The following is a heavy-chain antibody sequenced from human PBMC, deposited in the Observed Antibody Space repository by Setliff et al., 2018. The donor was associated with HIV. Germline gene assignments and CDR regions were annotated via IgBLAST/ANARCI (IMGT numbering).Heavy chain of an antibody. Sequence: SETLSLTCTVSGGSISSGGYYWSWIRQHPGKGLEWIGYIYYSGSTYYNPSLESRVTISIDTSKNQFSLKLSSVTAADTAVYYCARLTRITTAGHWGQGTLVTVSS. CDR2: IYYSGST. D-gene: IGHD6-13*01. J-gene: IGHJ4*02. CDR3: ARLTRITTAGH. V-gene: IGHV4-31*03. CDR1: GGSISSGGYY.